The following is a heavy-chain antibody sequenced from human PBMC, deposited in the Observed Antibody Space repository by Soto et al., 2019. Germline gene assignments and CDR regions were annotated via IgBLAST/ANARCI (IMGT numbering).Heavy chain of an antibody. J-gene: IGHJ6*02. CDR3: ARAYGSGSYRKRPYYYYGMAV. CDR2: IIPIFGTA. CDR1: VGTFSSYA. D-gene: IGHD3-10*01. Sequence: AASVKVSCKASVGTFSSYAIIWVRQAPRQGLEWMGGIIPIFGTANYAQKFQGRVTITADESTSTAYMELSSLRSEDTAVYYCARAYGSGSYRKRPYYYYGMAVWGQGTTVTVSS. V-gene: IGHV1-69*13.